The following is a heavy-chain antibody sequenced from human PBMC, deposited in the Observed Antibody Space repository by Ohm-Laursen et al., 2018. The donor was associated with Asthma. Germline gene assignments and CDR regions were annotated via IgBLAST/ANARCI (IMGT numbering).Heavy chain of an antibody. V-gene: IGHV3-30-3*01. CDR1: GFTFRSYA. CDR3: ASLIDYYDSSGYYY. CDR2: GGSYYDGGLK. Sequence: SLRLSCAASGFTFRSYAMHWVRQAPGKGLEWVAVGGSYYDGGLKYYADSVKGRFTISRDNSKNTLYLQMNSLRAEDTAVYYCASLIDYYDSSGYYYWGQGTLVTVSS. J-gene: IGHJ4*02. D-gene: IGHD3-22*01.